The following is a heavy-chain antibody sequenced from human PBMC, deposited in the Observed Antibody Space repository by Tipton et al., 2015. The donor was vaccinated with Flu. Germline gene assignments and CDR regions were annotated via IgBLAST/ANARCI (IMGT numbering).Heavy chain of an antibody. J-gene: IGHJ4*02. CDR2: ISSSGNTI. D-gene: IGHD7-27*01. Sequence: SLRLSCAASGFTFSSYEMNWVRQAPGKGLEWVSYISSSGNTISYADSVRGRFTNSRDNTKKSLYLQLNSLRAEETAIYYCATLTGDDYWGQGILVTVSS. CDR3: ATLTGDDY. V-gene: IGHV3-48*03. CDR1: GFTFSSYE.